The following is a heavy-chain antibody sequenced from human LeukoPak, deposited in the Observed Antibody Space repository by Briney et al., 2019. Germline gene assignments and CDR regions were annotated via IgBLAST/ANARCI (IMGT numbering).Heavy chain of an antibody. CDR3: AREGGGWYGLDY. Sequence: GASVKVSCKASGYTFSGHYLHWVRQAPGQRLEWMGWINAGNGNTKYSQKFQGRVTITRDTSASTAYMELSSLRSEDTAVYYCAREGGGWYGLDYWGQGTLVTVSS. V-gene: IGHV1-3*01. CDR2: INAGNGNT. J-gene: IGHJ4*02. CDR1: GYTFSGHY. D-gene: IGHD6-19*01.